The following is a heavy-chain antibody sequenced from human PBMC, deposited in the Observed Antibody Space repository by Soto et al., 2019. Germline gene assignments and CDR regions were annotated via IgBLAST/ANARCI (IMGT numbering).Heavy chain of an antibody. CDR1: GYTFTSYD. J-gene: IGHJ6*02. Sequence: QVQLVQSGAEVKKPGASVKVSCKSSGYTFTSYDINWVRQATGQCLEWMVWMNPNSGNTGYAQKFQGRVTMTRNTAIITAYMELSSLRAEDTAVYYCARLYSSGQNRLYYDYGMDVWGQGTKVTVYS. D-gene: IGHD6-19*01. CDR3: ARLYSSGQNRLYYDYGMDV. V-gene: IGHV1-8*01. CDR2: MNPNSGNT.